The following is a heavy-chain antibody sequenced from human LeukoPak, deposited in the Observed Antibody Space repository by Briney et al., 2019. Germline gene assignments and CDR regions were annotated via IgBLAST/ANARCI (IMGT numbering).Heavy chain of an antibody. Sequence: GRSLRLSCAASGFTFSSYAMHWVRQAPGKGLEWVAVISYDGSNKYYADSVKGRFTISRDNSKNTLYLQMNSLRAEDTAVYYCARDPSSGWYGNYYYGMDVWGQGTTVTVSS. CDR3: ARDPSSGWYGNYYYGMDV. CDR1: GFTFSSYA. V-gene: IGHV3-30*04. CDR2: ISYDGSNK. J-gene: IGHJ6*02. D-gene: IGHD6-19*01.